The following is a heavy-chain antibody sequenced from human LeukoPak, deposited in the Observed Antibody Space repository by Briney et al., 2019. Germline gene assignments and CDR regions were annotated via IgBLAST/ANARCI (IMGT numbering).Heavy chain of an antibody. D-gene: IGHD6-6*01. CDR3: ARGGVPSSSSNYFDY. V-gene: IGHV3-21*01. CDR1: GFTFSSYS. J-gene: IGHJ4*02. Sequence: GGSQRLSCAASGFTFSSYSMNWVRQAPGKGLEWVSSISSSSSYIYYADSVKGRFTISRDNAKNSLYLQMNSLRAEDTAVYYCARGGVPSSSSNYFDYWGQGTLVTVSS. CDR2: ISSSSSYI.